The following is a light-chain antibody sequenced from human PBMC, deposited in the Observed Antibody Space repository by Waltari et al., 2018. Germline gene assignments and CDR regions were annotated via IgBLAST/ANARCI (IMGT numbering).Light chain of an antibody. CDR1: QSVGSSY. J-gene: IGKJ4*01. CDR3: QQFGSSPLT. V-gene: IGKV3-20*01. CDR2: GAS. Sequence: EILLTQSPGTLSLSPGERATLSGRASQSVGSSYLVWYQQKPGQAPRLLIYGASSRATGIPDRFSGSGSGTDFTLTISRLEPEDFAVYYCQQFGSSPLTFGGGTKVEIK.